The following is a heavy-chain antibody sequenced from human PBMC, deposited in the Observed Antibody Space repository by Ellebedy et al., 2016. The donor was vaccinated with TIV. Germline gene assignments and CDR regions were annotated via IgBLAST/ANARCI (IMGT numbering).Heavy chain of an antibody. V-gene: IGHV3-30*18. D-gene: IGHD3-10*01. Sequence: GESLKISXAASGFTFSSYGMHWVRQAPGKGLEWVAVISYDGSNKYYADSVKGRFTISRDNSKNTLYLQMNSLRAEDTAVYYCAKDWGSATKWGYNWFDPWGQGTLVTVSS. CDR2: ISYDGSNK. CDR1: GFTFSSYG. CDR3: AKDWGSATKWGYNWFDP. J-gene: IGHJ5*02.